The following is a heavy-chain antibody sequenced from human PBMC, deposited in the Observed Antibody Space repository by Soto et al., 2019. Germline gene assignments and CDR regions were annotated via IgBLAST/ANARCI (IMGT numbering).Heavy chain of an antibody. Sequence: SETLSLTCTASGFTISSYDWRWIRQPPGKGLEWIGDIYYIGSTNYNPSLMSRVTISVDTSKNQYSLKLSSVTTADTAVYYCARGLRRQLLNWFDPWGQGTLVTVSS. CDR2: IYYIGST. D-gene: IGHD2-2*01. CDR1: GFTISSYD. J-gene: IGHJ5*02. CDR3: ARGLRRQLLNWFDP. V-gene: IGHV4-59*01.